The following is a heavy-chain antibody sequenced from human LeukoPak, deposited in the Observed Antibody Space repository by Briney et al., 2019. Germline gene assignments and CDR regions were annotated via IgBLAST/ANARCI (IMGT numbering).Heavy chain of an antibody. V-gene: IGHV3-7*01. Sequence: PGGSLRLSCAASGFTFSTYWMSWVRQAPGKGLEWVANIKEDGSEKYYGDSVKGRFTISRDNAKNSLYLQLNSLRVEDTAVYYCARGHYDVLAASYKWTPDYWGQGTLVTVSS. CDR2: IKEDGSEK. D-gene: IGHD3-9*01. CDR3: ARGHYDVLAASYKWTPDY. J-gene: IGHJ4*02. CDR1: GFTFSTYW.